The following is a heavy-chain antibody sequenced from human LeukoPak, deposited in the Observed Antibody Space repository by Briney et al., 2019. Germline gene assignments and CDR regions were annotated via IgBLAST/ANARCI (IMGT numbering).Heavy chain of an antibody. CDR2: INVDGSIR. CDR1: GYTFNSYW. J-gene: IGHJ2*01. V-gene: IGHV3-74*01. Sequence: GGSLRLSCAASGYTFNSYWIHWVRQAPGKGLVWVSRINVDGSIRDYADSVKGRFTISRDNAKNTLYLQMNSLRGEDSAVYYCARGKDFWTGYPIYWYFDLWGRGTLVTVSS. D-gene: IGHD3/OR15-3a*01. CDR3: ARGKDFWTGYPIYWYFDL.